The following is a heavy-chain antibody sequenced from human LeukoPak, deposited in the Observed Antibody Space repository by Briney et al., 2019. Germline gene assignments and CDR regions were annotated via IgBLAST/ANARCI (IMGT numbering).Heavy chain of an antibody. D-gene: IGHD3-3*01. J-gene: IGHJ3*02. CDR1: GDSISSGDYY. CDR2: MSYSGSP. CDR3: ARDPDFWSGFLI. Sequence: PSETLSLTCTVPGDSISSGDYYWTWLRQQPGKGLEWIGHMSYSGSPDYNPSLKSRVTFSVDTSKNQFSLRLRSVTAADTAVYYCARDPDFWSGFLIWGQGTMVIVSS. V-gene: IGHV4-31*03.